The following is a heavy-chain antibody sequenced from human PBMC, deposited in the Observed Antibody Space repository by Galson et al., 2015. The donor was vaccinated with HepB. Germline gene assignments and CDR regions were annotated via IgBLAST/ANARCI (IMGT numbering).Heavy chain of an antibody. CDR2: IDWDDDK. V-gene: IGHV2-70*01. Sequence: ALVKPTQTLTLTCTFSGFSLSTSGMCVSWIRQPPGRALEWLALIDWDDDKYYSTSLKTRLTISKDTSKNQVVLTMTNMDPVDTASYYCARTLMDTAMVYYYSGMDVCGQGTTVNVSS. CDR3: ARTLMDTAMVYYYSGMDV. CDR1: GFSLSTSGMC. J-gene: IGHJ6*02. D-gene: IGHD5-18*01.